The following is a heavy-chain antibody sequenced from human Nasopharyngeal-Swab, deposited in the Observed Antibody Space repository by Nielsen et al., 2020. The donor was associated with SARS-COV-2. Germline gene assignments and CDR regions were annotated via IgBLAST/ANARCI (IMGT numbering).Heavy chain of an antibody. CDR3: ARETPLPRSWYLLGSYYYGMDV. Sequence: GESLKISCAASGFTFSSYSMNWVRQAPGKGLEWVSSISSSSSYIYYADSVKGRFTISRDNAKNSLYLQMNSLRAEDTAVYYCARETPLPRSWYLLGSYYYGMDVWGQGTKGTFSS. J-gene: IGHJ6*02. CDR1: GFTFSSYS. CDR2: ISSSSSYI. D-gene: IGHD6-13*01. V-gene: IGHV3-21*01.